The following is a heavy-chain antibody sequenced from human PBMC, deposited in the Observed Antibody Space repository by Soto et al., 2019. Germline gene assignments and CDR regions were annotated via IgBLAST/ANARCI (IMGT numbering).Heavy chain of an antibody. D-gene: IGHD6-6*01. V-gene: IGHV1-2*02. CDR2: INPKTGDT. J-gene: IGHJ4*02. CDR1: GYTFAGYY. CDR3: VTGDHLVR. Sequence: QMQLVQSGAEARKPGASVKVSCKTSGYTFAGYYLNWVRQAPGRGLEWVGWINPKTGDTNNAQKFQGRVTMTTDTAIMTGCMELSGLKSDDTAGYYWVTGDHLVRWGQGTRVTVSA.